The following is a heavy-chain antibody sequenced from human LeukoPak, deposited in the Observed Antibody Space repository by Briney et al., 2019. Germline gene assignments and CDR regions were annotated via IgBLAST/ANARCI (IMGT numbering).Heavy chain of an antibody. J-gene: IGHJ4*02. V-gene: IGHV4-59*01. CDR3: ARGRGYCSGVSCPPGH. CDR1: GGSMSSYY. CDR2: IYYSGST. Sequence: PSETLSLTCTVSGGSMSSYYWSWIRQPPGKGLEWIGYIYYSGSTSYNPSLKSRVTISVDTSKNQFSLKLSSVTAADTAVNYCARGRGYCSGVSCPPGHWGQGALVTVSS. D-gene: IGHD2-15*01.